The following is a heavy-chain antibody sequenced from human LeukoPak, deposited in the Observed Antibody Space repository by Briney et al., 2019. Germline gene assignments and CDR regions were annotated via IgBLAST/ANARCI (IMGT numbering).Heavy chain of an antibody. D-gene: IGHD5-24*01. CDR3: GRVDMATTKDY. J-gene: IGHJ4*02. CDR1: GYTFTSYS. Sequence: ASVKVSCKASGYTFTSYSITWVRQAPGQGLEWMGWISAYNGDTKYAQNLQGRVTMTTDTSTSTAYMELRSLRSDDTAVYFCGRVDMATTKDYWGQGTLLTVSS. CDR2: ISAYNGDT. V-gene: IGHV1-18*01.